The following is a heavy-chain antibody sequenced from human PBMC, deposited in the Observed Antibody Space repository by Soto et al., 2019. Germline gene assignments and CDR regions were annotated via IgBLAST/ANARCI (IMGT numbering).Heavy chain of an antibody. CDR3: ARDPWGGYSYGELDY. CDR1: GYTFTSYG. CDR2: ISAYNGNT. V-gene: IGHV1-18*04. J-gene: IGHJ4*02. D-gene: IGHD5-18*01. Sequence: QVQLVQSGAEVKKSGASVKVSCKASGYTFTSYGISWVRQAPGQGLEWMGWISAYNGNTNYAQKLQGRVTMTTDTSTSTAYMELRSLRPDDTAVYYCARDPWGGYSYGELDYWGQGTLVTVSS.